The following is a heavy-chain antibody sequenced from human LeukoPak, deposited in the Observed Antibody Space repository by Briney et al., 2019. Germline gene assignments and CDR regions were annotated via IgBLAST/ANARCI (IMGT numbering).Heavy chain of an antibody. CDR1: GFTFTNYA. Sequence: GGSLRLSCAASGFTFTNYAMNWVRQAPGKGLEWVSSISGSGDDTSYADSVKGRFTISRDNSRNTLYLQMNSLRAEDTAVYYCAKGAHKTGYSYGYVDYWGQGTLVTVSS. CDR2: ISGSGDDT. D-gene: IGHD5-18*01. J-gene: IGHJ4*02. CDR3: AKGAHKTGYSYGYVDY. V-gene: IGHV3-23*01.